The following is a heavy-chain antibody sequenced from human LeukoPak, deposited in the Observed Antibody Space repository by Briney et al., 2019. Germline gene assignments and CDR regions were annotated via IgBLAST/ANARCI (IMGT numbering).Heavy chain of an antibody. CDR3: ARGGYYGSGSSYTLYWYFDL. Sequence: SETLSLTCTVSGGSISSYYWSWIRQPAGKGLKWIGRIYTSGSTNYNPSLKSRVTMSVDTSKNQFSLKLSSVTAADTAVYYCARGGYYGSGSSYTLYWYFDLWGRGTLVTVSS. J-gene: IGHJ2*01. CDR1: GGSISSYY. D-gene: IGHD3-10*01. V-gene: IGHV4-4*07. CDR2: IYTSGST.